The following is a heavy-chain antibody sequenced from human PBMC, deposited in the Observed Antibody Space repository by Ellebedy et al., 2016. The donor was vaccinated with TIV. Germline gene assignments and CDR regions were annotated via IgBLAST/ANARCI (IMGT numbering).Heavy chain of an antibody. CDR1: GFTFSSYG. Sequence: GGSLRLSXAASGFTFSSYGMHWVRQAPGKGLEWVAVIWYDGSNKYYADSVKGRFTISRDNSKNTLYLQMNSPRAEDTAVYYCARHYGDYGKDHWGQGTLVTVSS. CDR2: IWYDGSNK. J-gene: IGHJ4*02. D-gene: IGHD4-17*01. V-gene: IGHV3-33*01. CDR3: ARHYGDYGKDH.